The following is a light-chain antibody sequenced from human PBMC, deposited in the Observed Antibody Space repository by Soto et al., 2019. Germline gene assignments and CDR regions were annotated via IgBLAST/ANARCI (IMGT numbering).Light chain of an antibody. Sequence: EIVLTQSPATLSLPPGERGTLSCRASESVTTYLAWYQQKPGQAPRLLVYDVSNRATGIPARFSGSGSGTDFTLTISSLEPEDFAVYYCQQRSNWPPINFGQGTRLEIK. CDR1: ESVTTY. V-gene: IGKV3-11*01. CDR3: QQRSNWPPIN. CDR2: DVS. J-gene: IGKJ5*01.